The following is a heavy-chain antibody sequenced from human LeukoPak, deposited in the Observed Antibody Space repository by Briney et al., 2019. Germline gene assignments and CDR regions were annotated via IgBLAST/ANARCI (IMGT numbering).Heavy chain of an antibody. V-gene: IGHV1-2*02. Sequence: ASVKVSCKASGYTFTGYYMHWVRQAPGQGLEWMGWINPNSGVTNYAQKFQGRVTMTRDTSISTAYMELSRLRSDDTAVYYCARDARAKRYCSSTSCYTGDYYYYMDVWGKGTTVTVSS. J-gene: IGHJ6*03. CDR2: INPNSGVT. D-gene: IGHD2-2*02. CDR1: GYTFTGYY. CDR3: ARDARAKRYCSSTSCYTGDYYYYMDV.